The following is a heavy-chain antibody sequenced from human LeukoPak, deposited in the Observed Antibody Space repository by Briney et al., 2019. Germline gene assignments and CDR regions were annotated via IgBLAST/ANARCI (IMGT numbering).Heavy chain of an antibody. CDR2: IYYSGST. CDR1: GGSIRSYY. Sequence: PSETLSLTCTVSGGSIRSYYWGWIRQPPGKGLEWIGSIYYSGSTYYNPSLKSRVTISVDTSKNQFSLKLSSVTAADTAVYYCARVDYGDYILWFDPWGQGTLVTVSS. V-gene: IGHV4-39*07. CDR3: ARVDYGDYILWFDP. D-gene: IGHD4-17*01. J-gene: IGHJ5*02.